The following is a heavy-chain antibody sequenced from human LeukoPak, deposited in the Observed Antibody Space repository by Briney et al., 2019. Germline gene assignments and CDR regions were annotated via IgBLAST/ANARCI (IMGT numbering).Heavy chain of an antibody. CDR3: ARDRLRAFYYFDS. CDR1: GFTFSSYG. J-gene: IGHJ4*02. Sequence: PGGSLRLSCAASGFTFSSYGMNWVRQAPGKGLEWLAFISYDGSNQNYADSVKGRFTISRDNSKNTVYLQQSSLRAEDTAVYYCARDRLRAFYYFDSWGQGTLVTVSS. D-gene: IGHD2/OR15-2a*01. CDR2: ISYDGSNQ. V-gene: IGHV3-30*03.